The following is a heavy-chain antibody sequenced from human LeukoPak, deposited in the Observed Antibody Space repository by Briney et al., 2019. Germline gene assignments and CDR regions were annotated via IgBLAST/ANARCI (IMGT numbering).Heavy chain of an antibody. Sequence: PGGSLRLSCAASGFTFSSYSMNWVRQAPGKGLEWVSSISSSSSYIYYADSVKGRFTISRDNAKNSQYLQMNSLRAEDAAVYYCARDSYNDFDYWGQGTLVTVSS. J-gene: IGHJ4*02. CDR1: GFTFSSYS. CDR3: ARDSYNDFDY. CDR2: ISSSSSYI. V-gene: IGHV3-21*01. D-gene: IGHD5-24*01.